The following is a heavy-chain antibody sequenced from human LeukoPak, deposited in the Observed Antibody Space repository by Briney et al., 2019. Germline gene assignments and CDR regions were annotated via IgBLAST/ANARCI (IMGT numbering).Heavy chain of an antibody. D-gene: IGHD6-13*01. CDR2: MNPNSGNT. J-gene: IGHJ3*02. Sequence: ASVKVSCKASGYTFTSYDINWVRQATGQGLEWMGWMNPNSGNTGYAQKFQGGVTMTRNTSISTAYMELSSLRSEDTAVYYCASRTGIAAAGTNAIDIWGQGTMVTVSS. V-gene: IGHV1-8*01. CDR1: GYTFTSYD. CDR3: ASRTGIAAAGTNAIDI.